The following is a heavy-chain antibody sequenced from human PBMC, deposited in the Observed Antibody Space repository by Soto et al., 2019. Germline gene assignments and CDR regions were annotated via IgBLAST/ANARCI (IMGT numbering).Heavy chain of an antibody. D-gene: IGHD2-2*01. V-gene: IGHV3-33*01. J-gene: IGHJ6*02. CDR2: IWYDGSNK. CDR3: ARDLYCSSTSCHPSYYYYYYGMDV. CDR1: GFTFSSYG. Sequence: GGSLRLSCAASGFTFSSYGMHWVRQAQGKGLEWVAVIWYDGSNKYYADSVKGRFTISRDNSKNTLYLQMNSLRAEDTAVYYCARDLYCSSTSCHPSYYYYYYGMDVWGQGTTVTV.